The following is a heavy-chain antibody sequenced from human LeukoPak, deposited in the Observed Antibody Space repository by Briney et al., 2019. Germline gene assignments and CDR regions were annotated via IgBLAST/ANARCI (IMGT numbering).Heavy chain of an antibody. D-gene: IGHD6-19*01. J-gene: IGHJ5*02. V-gene: IGHV4-39*07. CDR2: IYYSGST. CDR1: GGSISSSSYY. Sequence: SETLSLTCTVSGGSISSSSYYWGWIRQPPGKGLEWIGGIYYSGSTYYNPSLKSRVTISVDTSKNQFSLKLSSVTAADTAVYHCARRIHRQWLVAVPAVGFDPWGQGTLVTVSS. CDR3: ARRIHRQWLVAVPAVGFDP.